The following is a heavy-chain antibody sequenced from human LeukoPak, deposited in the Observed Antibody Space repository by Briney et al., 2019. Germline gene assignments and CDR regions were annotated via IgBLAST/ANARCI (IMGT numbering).Heavy chain of an antibody. CDR1: GYTFTSYG. D-gene: IGHD2-8*02. CDR3: ARDFCTGAVCYHALAS. V-gene: IGHV1-18*01. Sequence: ASVKVSCKASGYTFTSYGISWVRQAPGRGLEWMACISTAGGDAIYTHQLHDRLTVTRDTSTSTVYLELRSLISDDTALYYCARDFCTGAVCYHALASWGQGALVTVSS. J-gene: IGHJ5*02. CDR2: ISTAGGDA.